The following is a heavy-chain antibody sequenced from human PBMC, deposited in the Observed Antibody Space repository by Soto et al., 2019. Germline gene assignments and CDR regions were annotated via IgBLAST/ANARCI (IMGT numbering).Heavy chain of an antibody. CDR1: GFTFSSYA. V-gene: IGHV3-23*01. J-gene: IGHJ4*02. D-gene: IGHD2-2*01. CDR2: ISGSSRNNI. Sequence: GGSLRLSCAASGFTFSSYAMSWVRQAPGKGLEWVSGISGSSRNNIHYADSVKGRFTISRDNSKNTLYLQMNSLRAEDTAVYYCAREPPYPSYCSSTSCYGDYFDYWGQGTLVTVSS. CDR3: AREPPYPSYCSSTSCYGDYFDY.